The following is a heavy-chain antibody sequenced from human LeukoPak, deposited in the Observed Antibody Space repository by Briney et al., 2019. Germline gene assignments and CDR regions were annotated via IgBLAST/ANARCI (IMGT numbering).Heavy chain of an antibody. CDR2: ISAYNGNT. D-gene: IGHD3-16*01. J-gene: IGHJ4*02. CDR3: AREYGPGGLDY. CDR1: GYTFTSYA. V-gene: IGHV1-18*01. Sequence: ASVKVSCKASGYTFTSYAMNWVRQAPGQGLEWMGWISAYNGNTNYAQKLQGRVTMTTDTSTSTAYMELRSLRSDDTAVYYCAREYGPGGLDYWGQGTLVTVSS.